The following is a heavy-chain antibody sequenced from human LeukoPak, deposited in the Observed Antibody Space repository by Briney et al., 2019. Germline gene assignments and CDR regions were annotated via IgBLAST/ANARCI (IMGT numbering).Heavy chain of an antibody. J-gene: IGHJ4*02. Sequence: SETLSLTCTVSGGSISSYYWSWIRQPAGKGLEWIGRIYTSGSTNYNPSLKGRVTMSVDTSRNHFSLKMTSVTAADTAVYYCARDNRSLLDSWGQGILVTVPS. D-gene: IGHD3-16*02. CDR2: IYTSGST. V-gene: IGHV4-4*07. CDR3: ARDNRSLLDS. CDR1: GGSISSYY.